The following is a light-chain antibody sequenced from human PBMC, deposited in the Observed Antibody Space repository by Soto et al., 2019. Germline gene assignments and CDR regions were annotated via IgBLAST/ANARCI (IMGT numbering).Light chain of an antibody. Sequence: QSALTQPASVSGSPGQSITISCTETSSDVGSYNYVSWYQQHPGKAPKLLIYDVSNRPSGVSNRFSGSKSGNTASLPISGLQAEDEADYYCSSFTRSSTRVFGTGTKLTVL. CDR2: DVS. CDR1: SSDVGSYNY. V-gene: IGLV2-14*03. CDR3: SSFTRSSTRV. J-gene: IGLJ1*01.